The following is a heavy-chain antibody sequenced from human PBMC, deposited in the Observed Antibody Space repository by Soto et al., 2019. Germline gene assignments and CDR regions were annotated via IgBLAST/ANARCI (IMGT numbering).Heavy chain of an antibody. Sequence: GGSLRLSCAASGFTFSSYGMHWVRQAPGKGLEWVAVIWYDGSNKYYADSVKGRFTISRDNSKNTLYLQMNSLRAEDTAVYYCASPLTTVMAFDIWGQGTMVTVSS. J-gene: IGHJ3*02. CDR3: ASPLTTVMAFDI. CDR2: IWYDGSNK. CDR1: GFTFSSYG. D-gene: IGHD4-17*01. V-gene: IGHV3-33*01.